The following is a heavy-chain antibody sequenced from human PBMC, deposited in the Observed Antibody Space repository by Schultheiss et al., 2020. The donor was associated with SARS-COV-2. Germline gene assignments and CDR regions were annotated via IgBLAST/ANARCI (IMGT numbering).Heavy chain of an antibody. J-gene: IGHJ4*02. Sequence: GGSLRLSCAASGFTFSSYAMHWVRQAPGKGLEWVAVISYDGSNKYYADSVKGRFTISSDNSKNTLYLQMNSLRAEDTAVYYCARDLYYYGSGSYYLKPWGFDYWGQGTLVTVSS. CDR3: ARDLYYYGSGSYYLKPWGFDY. CDR1: GFTFSSYA. V-gene: IGHV3-30*04. CDR2: ISYDGSNK. D-gene: IGHD3-10*01.